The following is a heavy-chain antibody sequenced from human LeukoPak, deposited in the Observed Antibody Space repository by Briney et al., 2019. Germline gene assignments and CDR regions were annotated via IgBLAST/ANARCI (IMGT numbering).Heavy chain of an antibody. CDR2: VYYGGST. V-gene: IGHV4-61*01. Sequence: SGTLSLTCTVSGGSVSSGSYYWSWVRQPPGKGLEWIGYVYYGGSTNYNPPLKSRVTISAGASKHQFSLKLSSVTAADTAVYYCAREPSYFDCWGQGTLVTVSS. CDR3: AREPSYFDC. J-gene: IGHJ4*02. CDR1: GGSVSSGSYY.